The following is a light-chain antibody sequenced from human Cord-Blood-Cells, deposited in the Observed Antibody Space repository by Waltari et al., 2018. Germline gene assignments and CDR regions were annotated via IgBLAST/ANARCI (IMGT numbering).Light chain of an antibody. CDR2: DVS. CDR3: SSYTSSSTLDWV. J-gene: IGLJ3*02. V-gene: IGLV2-14*03. Sequence: QSALTQPAAVSGSPGQSITIPCTGTRSDVGGYNYVPWYQQHPGKAPKLMIYDVSNRPSGVSNRFSGSKSGNTASLTISGLQAEDEADYYCSSYTSSSTLDWVFGGGTKLTVL. CDR1: RSDVGGYNY.